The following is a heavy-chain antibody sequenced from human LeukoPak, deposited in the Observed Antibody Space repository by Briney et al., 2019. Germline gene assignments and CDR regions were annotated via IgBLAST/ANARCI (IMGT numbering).Heavy chain of an antibody. J-gene: IGHJ3*02. CDR2: IDASGSRI. CDR1: EFTFSISE. D-gene: IGHD3-10*01. V-gene: IGHV3-48*03. CDR3: AREKIAVFGDAFDI. Sequence: GGSLRLSCAAAEFTFSISEMNLVRQTPGKGLEWLSYIDASGSRIVFADSVKGRFTISRDNAKNSLYLQMNSLRAEDTAIYYCAREKIAVFGDAFDIWGQGTRVTVSS.